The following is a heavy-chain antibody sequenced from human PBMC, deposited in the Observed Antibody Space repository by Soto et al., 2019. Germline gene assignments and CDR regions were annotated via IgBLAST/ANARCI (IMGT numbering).Heavy chain of an antibody. Sequence: QVQLVQSGGGVVQPGRSLRLSCETSGFRFRDYGMHWVRQAPGKGLEWVAVIWHDGSNKHYADSVKGRFTVSRDNSKSTLFLQMDTLRAEDTAVYYCASVPYAARTVGFDFWGQGTPVTVSS. CDR3: ASVPYAARTVGFDF. CDR2: IWHDGSNK. D-gene: IGHD6-25*01. V-gene: IGHV3-33*01. CDR1: GFRFRDYG. J-gene: IGHJ4*02.